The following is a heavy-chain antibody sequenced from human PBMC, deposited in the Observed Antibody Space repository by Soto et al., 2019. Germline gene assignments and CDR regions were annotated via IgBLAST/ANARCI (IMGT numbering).Heavy chain of an antibody. CDR2: ISGSGGST. V-gene: IGHV3-23*01. D-gene: IGHD6-19*01. Sequence: GGSLRLSCAASGFTFSSYAMSWVRQAPGKGLEWVSAISGSGGSTYYADSVKGRFTISRDNSKNTLFLQMNSLRAADTAVYYCARDVSIAVAGVFDYWGQGTLVTVSS. CDR3: ARDVSIAVAGVFDY. J-gene: IGHJ4*02. CDR1: GFTFSSYA.